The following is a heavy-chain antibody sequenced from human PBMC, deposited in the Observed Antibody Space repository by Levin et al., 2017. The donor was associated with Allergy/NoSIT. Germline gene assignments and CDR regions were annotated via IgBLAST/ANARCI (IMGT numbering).Heavy chain of an antibody. D-gene: IGHD6-19*01. V-gene: IGHV5-51*01. CDR2: IYPGDSDT. Sequence: GESLKISCKGSGYSFTTYWIGWVRQMPGKGLEWMGIIYPGDSDTTYSPSFQGQVTISADKSISTAYLQWSSLQASDTAMYYCARGSTVAGTNAFDIWGQGTMVTVSS. CDR3: ARGSTVAGTNAFDI. J-gene: IGHJ3*02. CDR1: GYSFTTYW.